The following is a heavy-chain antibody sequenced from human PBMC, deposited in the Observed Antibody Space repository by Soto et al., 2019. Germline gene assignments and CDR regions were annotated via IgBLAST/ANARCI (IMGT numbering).Heavy chain of an antibody. CDR2: ISGSGGST. Sequence: GGSLRLSCAASGFTFSSYAMSWVRQAPGKGLEWVSAISGSGGSTYYGDSVKGRFTISRDNSTNTLYLQMNSLRAEDTAVYYCAKDGGPLYDIVATSKGMDVWGQGTTVTVSS. CDR3: AKDGGPLYDIVATSKGMDV. D-gene: IGHD5-12*01. V-gene: IGHV3-23*01. CDR1: GFTFSSYA. J-gene: IGHJ6*02.